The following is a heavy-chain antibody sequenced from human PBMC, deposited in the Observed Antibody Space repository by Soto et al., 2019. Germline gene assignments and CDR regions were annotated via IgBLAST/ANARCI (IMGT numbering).Heavy chain of an antibody. CDR2: VGGGGGTT. D-gene: IGHD3-22*01. Sequence: PGGSLRLSCTASGFSFSSYAMSWVRQAPGGGLEWVSFVGGGGGTTFSADSVKGRFTISRDNAKNSLYLQMNSLRAEDTAVYYCARDFTRTYYYDSSGYYLDYWGQGALVTVSS. CDR1: GFSFSSYA. CDR3: ARDFTRTYYYDSSGYYLDY. V-gene: IGHV3-23*01. J-gene: IGHJ4*02.